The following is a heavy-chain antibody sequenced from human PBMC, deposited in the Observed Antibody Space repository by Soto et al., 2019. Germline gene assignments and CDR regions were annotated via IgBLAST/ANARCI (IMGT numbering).Heavy chain of an antibody. J-gene: IGHJ4*02. D-gene: IGHD6-6*01. Sequence: PGGSLRLSCAASGFTFSSYAMSWVRQAPGKGLEWVSAISGSGGSTYYADSVKGRFTISRDNSKSTLYLQMNSLRAEDTAVYYCAKARPVAARPAPIDYWGQGXLVTVYS. CDR2: ISGSGGST. CDR3: AKARPVAARPAPIDY. V-gene: IGHV3-23*01. CDR1: GFTFSSYA.